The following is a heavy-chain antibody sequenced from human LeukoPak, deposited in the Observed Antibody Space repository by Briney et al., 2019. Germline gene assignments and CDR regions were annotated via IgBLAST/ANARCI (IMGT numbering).Heavy chain of an antibody. V-gene: IGHV1-46*01. CDR1: GYTFTSYY. CDR2: INPSGGST. J-gene: IGHJ4*02. Sequence: GASVKVSCKASGYTFTSYYMRWVRQAPGQGLEWMGIINPSGGSTSYAQKFQGRVTMTRDMSTSTVYMELSSLRSEDTAVYYCAGCVLFDSSSWFYWGQGTLVTVSS. D-gene: IGHD6-13*01. CDR3: AGCVLFDSSSWFY.